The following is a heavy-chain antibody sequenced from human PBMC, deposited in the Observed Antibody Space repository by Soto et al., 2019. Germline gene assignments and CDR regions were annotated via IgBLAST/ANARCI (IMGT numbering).Heavy chain of an antibody. D-gene: IGHD2-2*01. CDR2: IIPILGIA. CDR1: GGTFSSYT. J-gene: IGHJ3*02. Sequence: SLKVSCKASGGTFSSYTISWVRQAPGQGLEWMGRIIPILGIANYAQKFQGRVTITADKSTSTAYMELSSLRSEDTAVYYCARDGNPHVPAARGGPGDDAFDIWSQGTMVTVSS. CDR3: ARDGNPHVPAARGGPGDDAFDI. V-gene: IGHV1-69*04.